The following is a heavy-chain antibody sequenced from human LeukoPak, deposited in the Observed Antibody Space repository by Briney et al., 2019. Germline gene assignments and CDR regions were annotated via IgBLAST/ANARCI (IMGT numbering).Heavy chain of an antibody. D-gene: IGHD6-19*01. CDR1: GFSFSYYA. V-gene: IGHV3-23*01. J-gene: IGHJ4*02. CDR2: MSGSGATA. CDR3: AKDNAQWPRVFDF. Sequence: PGGSLRLSCAASGFSFSYYAMSWVRQAPGKGLEWVSGMSGSGATAYYADSVKGRFTISRDNSDNTVYLQMSSLSAEDTAVYYCAKDNAQWPRVFDFWGRGTLVTVSS.